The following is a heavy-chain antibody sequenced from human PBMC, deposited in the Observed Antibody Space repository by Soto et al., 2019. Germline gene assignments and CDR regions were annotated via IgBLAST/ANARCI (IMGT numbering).Heavy chain of an antibody. CDR2: IIPILGIA. V-gene: IGHV1-69*04. CDR1: GGTFSIYT. Sequence: SVKVSCKASGGTFSIYTSSWVRQAPGQGLEWMGRIIPILGIANYAQKFQGRVTITADKSTSTAYMELSSLRSEDTAVYYCAREMGEGCSSTSCYLAVANDAFDIWGQGTMVTVSS. J-gene: IGHJ3*02. CDR3: AREMGEGCSSTSCYLAVANDAFDI. D-gene: IGHD2-2*01.